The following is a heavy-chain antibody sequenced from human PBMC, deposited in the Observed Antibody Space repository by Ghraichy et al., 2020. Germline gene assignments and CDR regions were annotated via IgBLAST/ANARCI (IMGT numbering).Heavy chain of an antibody. CDR1: GFTFDDYT. J-gene: IGHJ6*02. Sequence: GESLNISCAASGFTFDDYTMHWVRQAPGKGLEWVSLISWDGGSTYYADSVKGRFTISRDNSKNSLYLQMNSLRTEDTALYYCARGYCSGGSCYSGLYYYYGMDVWGQGTTVTVSS. CDR2: ISWDGGST. CDR3: ARGYCSGGSCYSGLYYYYGMDV. V-gene: IGHV3-43*01. D-gene: IGHD2-15*01.